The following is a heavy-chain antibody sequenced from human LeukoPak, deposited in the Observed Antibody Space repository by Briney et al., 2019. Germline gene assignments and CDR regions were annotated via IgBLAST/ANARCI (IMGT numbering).Heavy chain of an antibody. CDR3: ARGLGYYGSISRFSYYYYMDV. D-gene: IGHD3-10*01. Sequence: PSETLSLTCAVYGGSFSGYYWSWIRQPPGKGLEWIGEINHSGSTNYNPSLKSRVTISVDTSKNQFSLRLSSVTAADTAVYYCARGLGYYGSISRFSYYYYMDVWGKGTTVTVSS. CDR2: INHSGST. CDR1: GGSFSGYY. V-gene: IGHV4-34*01. J-gene: IGHJ6*03.